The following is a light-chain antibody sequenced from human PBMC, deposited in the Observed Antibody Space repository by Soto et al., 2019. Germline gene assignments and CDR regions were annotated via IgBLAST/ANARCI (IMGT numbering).Light chain of an antibody. Sequence: EIVLTQSPATLSLSPGERATLSCRASQSVSRYIAWYQQKPGQAPRLLIYDASTRSAGIPARFSGSGTGTDFTLPISSLEPEDFAVYYCQQRTNWPPTWTFGQGTKVEIK. CDR2: DAS. CDR3: QQRTNWPPTWT. J-gene: IGKJ1*01. CDR1: QSVSRY. V-gene: IGKV3-11*01.